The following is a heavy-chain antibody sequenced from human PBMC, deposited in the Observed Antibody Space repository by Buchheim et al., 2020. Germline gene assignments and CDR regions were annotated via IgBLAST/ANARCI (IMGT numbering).Heavy chain of an antibody. J-gene: IGHJ6*02. D-gene: IGHD2-2*01. CDR1: GASISSNNW. V-gene: IGHV4-4*02. CDR3: ARDRDCSSSSCTYGMDV. CDR2: IYQSGNT. Sequence: QVQLQESGPGLVKPSGTLSLTCAVSGASISSNNWWSWVRQPPGKGLEWIGEIYQSGNTNYNPSLKSRVVISLDQSKNQFSLKLNSVTAADTAVYYCARDRDCSSSSCTYGMDVWGQGTT.